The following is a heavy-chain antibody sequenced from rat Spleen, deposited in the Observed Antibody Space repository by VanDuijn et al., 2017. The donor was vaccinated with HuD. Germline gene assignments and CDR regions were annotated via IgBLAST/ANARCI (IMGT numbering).Heavy chain of an antibody. J-gene: IGHJ4*01. CDR3: ARDHYDSRGYVMDA. V-gene: IGHV3-3*01. CDR2: INSAGTT. D-gene: IGHD1-12*01. Sequence: EVQLQESGPGLVKPAQSLSLTCSVTGYSITSSYRWNWIRKFPGNKLEWMGYINSAGTTIYSPSLKSRLSITRDTSKNQFFLQVNSVTTDDTATYYCARDHYDSRGYVMDAWGQGASVTVSS. CDR1: GYSITSSYR.